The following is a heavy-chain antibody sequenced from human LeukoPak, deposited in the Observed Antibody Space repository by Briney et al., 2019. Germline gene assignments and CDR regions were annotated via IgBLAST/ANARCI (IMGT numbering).Heavy chain of an antibody. J-gene: IGHJ6*03. CDR3: ARAVDSSSWLGDYYYYYMDV. V-gene: IGHV1-69*01. CDR1: GGTFSSYA. Sequence: GSSVKVSCKASGGTFSSYAISWVRQAPGQGLEWMGGIIPIFGTANYAQKFQGRVTITADESTSTAYMELSSLRSEDTAVYYCARAVDSSSWLGDYYYYYMDVWGKGTTVTVSS. CDR2: IIPIFGTA. D-gene: IGHD6-13*01.